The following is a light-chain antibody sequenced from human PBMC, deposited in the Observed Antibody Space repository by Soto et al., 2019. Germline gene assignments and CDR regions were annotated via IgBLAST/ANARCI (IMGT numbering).Light chain of an antibody. Sequence: VVTQPPSASGTPGQRVTISCSGSSSNIGSNTVNWYQQLPGTAPKLLIYSNNRRPSGVPDRFSGSKSGTSASLAISGLQSEDEADYYCAAWDDSLNGPVFGGGTQLTVL. CDR1: SSNIGSNT. J-gene: IGLJ2*01. CDR3: AAWDDSLNGPV. V-gene: IGLV1-44*01. CDR2: SNN.